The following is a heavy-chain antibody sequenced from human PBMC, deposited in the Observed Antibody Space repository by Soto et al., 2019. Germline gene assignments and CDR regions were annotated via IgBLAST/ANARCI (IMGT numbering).Heavy chain of an antibody. D-gene: IGHD2-2*01. V-gene: IGHV4-34*01. J-gene: IGHJ6*03. CDR1: GGSFSGYY. Sequence: SETLSLTCAVYGGSFSGYYWSWIRQPPGKGLEWIGEINHSGSTNCNPSLKSRVTISVDTSKNQFSLKLSSVTAADTAVYYCARQGCSSTSCPLDYYYYYMDVWGKGTTVTVSS. CDR3: ARQGCSSTSCPLDYYYYYMDV. CDR2: INHSGST.